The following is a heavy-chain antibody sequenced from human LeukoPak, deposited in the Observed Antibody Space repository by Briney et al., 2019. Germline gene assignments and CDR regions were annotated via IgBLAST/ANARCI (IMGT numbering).Heavy chain of an antibody. CDR2: ISSSSSYI. CDR3: ASLKGLLDYFDY. Sequence: GGSLRLSCAASGFTFSSYSMNWVRQAPGKGLEWVSSISSSSSYIYYADSVKGRFTISRDNAKNSLYLQMNSLRAEDTAVYYCASLKGLLDYFDYWGQGILVTVYS. V-gene: IGHV3-21*04. CDR1: GFTFSSYS. J-gene: IGHJ4*02. D-gene: IGHD5-18*01.